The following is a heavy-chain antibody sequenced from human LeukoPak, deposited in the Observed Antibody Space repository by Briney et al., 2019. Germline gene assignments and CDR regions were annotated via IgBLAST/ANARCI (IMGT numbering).Heavy chain of an antibody. J-gene: IGHJ5*02. CDR1: GFTFYDYA. Sequence: GGSLRLSCAASGFTFYDYAMHWVRQAPGKGLEWVSGISWNSGSIGYADSVKGRFTISRDNAKNSLYLQMNSLRAEDTALYYCAKTVRYFDWLGGFDPWDQGTLVTVSS. D-gene: IGHD3-9*01. CDR3: AKTVRYFDWLGGFDP. CDR2: ISWNSGSI. V-gene: IGHV3-9*01.